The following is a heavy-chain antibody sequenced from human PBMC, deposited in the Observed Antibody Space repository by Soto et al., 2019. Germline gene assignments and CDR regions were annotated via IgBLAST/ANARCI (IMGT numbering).Heavy chain of an antibody. CDR1: GFTFSSYA. V-gene: IGHV3-23*01. J-gene: IGHJ4*02. CDR2: ISGSGGST. Sequence: SLRLSCAASGFTFSSYAMSWVRQAPGKGLEWVSAISGSGGSTYYADSVKGRFTISRDNAKNSLYLQMNSLRAEDTAVYYCARDKKQQRPYWGQGTLVTVSS. D-gene: IGHD6-13*01. CDR3: ARDKKQQRPY.